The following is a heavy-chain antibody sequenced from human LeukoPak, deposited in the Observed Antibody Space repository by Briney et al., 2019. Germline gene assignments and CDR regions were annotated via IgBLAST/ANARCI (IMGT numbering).Heavy chain of an antibody. CDR1: GFTYSSYA. Sequence: GGSLRLSRAASGFTYSSYAMSWVRQAPGKGLEWVSVIYSGGSTYYADSVKGRVPISRDNAKNSLYLQMNSLRAEDTAVYYCARAPIAAAGTGYYFDYWGQGTLVTVSS. V-gene: IGHV3-66*01. J-gene: IGHJ4*02. D-gene: IGHD6-13*01. CDR2: IYSGGST. CDR3: ARAPIAAAGTGYYFDY.